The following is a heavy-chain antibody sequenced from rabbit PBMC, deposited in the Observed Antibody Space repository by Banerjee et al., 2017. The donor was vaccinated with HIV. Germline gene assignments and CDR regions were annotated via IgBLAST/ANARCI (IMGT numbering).Heavy chain of an antibody. CDR1: GFSFSSNA. V-gene: IGHV1S40*01. D-gene: IGHD4-1*01. J-gene: IGHJ4*01. Sequence: QSLEESGGDLVKPGASLALTCTASGFSFSSNAMCWVRQAPGKGLEWIGCIYAGSSGSTYYASWAKGRFTISKASSTTVTLQMTSLTAADTASYFCARDLAGVIGWNFNFWGQGTLVTVS. CDR2: IYAGSSGST. CDR3: ARDLAGVIGWNFNF.